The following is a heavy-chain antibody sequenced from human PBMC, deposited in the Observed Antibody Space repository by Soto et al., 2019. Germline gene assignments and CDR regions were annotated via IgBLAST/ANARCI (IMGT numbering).Heavy chain of an antibody. D-gene: IGHD2-15*01. J-gene: IGHJ4*02. Sequence: GSLRLSCAASGFTVSSNYMSWVRQAPGKGLEWVSVIYSGGSTYYADSVKGRFTISRDNSKNTLYLQMNSLRAEDTAVYYCARVFSGRGGDYRGQGTLVTVSS. CDR3: ARVFSGRGGDY. V-gene: IGHV3-66*01. CDR2: IYSGGST. CDR1: GFTVSSNY.